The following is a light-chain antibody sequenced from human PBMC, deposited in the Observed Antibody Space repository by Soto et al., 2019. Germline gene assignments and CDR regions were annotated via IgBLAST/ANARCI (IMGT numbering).Light chain of an antibody. CDR2: AAS. CDR3: LQHNNYPPT. Sequence: DIQMTQSPSSLSASVGDRVTITCRASQDIRIDLGWFQQKPGKAPKRLIYAASSLQSGVPSRFSGSGSVTEFTLTISSLQPEDFATYYCLQHNNYPPTFGQGTKGEI. CDR1: QDIRID. J-gene: IGKJ1*01. V-gene: IGKV1-17*01.